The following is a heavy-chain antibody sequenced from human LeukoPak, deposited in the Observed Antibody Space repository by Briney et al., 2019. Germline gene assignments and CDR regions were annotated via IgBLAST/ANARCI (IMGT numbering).Heavy chain of an antibody. V-gene: IGHV3-7*01. Sequence: PGGSLRLSCGGSGISFSGSWMSWVRQAPGKGPEWVANIKEDGSERYYVGSVRGRFTISRDNAKNSLHLQMSSLRAEDTAVYYCTRNEHWGQGTLVTVSS. J-gene: IGHJ4*02. CDR3: TRNEH. CDR1: GISFSGSW. CDR2: IKEDGSER.